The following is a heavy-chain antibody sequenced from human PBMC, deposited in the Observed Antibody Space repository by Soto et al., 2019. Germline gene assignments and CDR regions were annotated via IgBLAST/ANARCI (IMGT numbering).Heavy chain of an antibody. Sequence: ASVKVSCKASGYTFTSYGISWVRQAPGQGLEWMGWISAYNGNTNYAQKLQGRVTMTTDTSTSTAYMELRSLRSDDTAVYYCARSGYSSGWYIFPFDYWGQGTLVTVSS. CDR3: ARSGYSSGWYIFPFDY. CDR1: GYTFTSYG. J-gene: IGHJ4*02. CDR2: ISAYNGNT. D-gene: IGHD6-19*01. V-gene: IGHV1-18*01.